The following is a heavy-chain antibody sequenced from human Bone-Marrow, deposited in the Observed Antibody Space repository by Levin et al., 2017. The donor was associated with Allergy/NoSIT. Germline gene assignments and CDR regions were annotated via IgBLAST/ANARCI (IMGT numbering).Heavy chain of an antibody. CDR3: ARDRDRYLFNSDY. J-gene: IGHJ4*02. CDR1: GYTFTDYF. D-gene: IGHD1-1*01. V-gene: IGHV1-2*03. Sequence: LGASVKVSCKASGYTFTDYFLHWVRQAPGQGLEWMGWINPKSGDTKYAQKFQDRVTMTRDTSISTAYMELSSLRSDDTAVFYCARDRDRYLFNSDYWGQGTLVTVSS. CDR2: INPKSGDT.